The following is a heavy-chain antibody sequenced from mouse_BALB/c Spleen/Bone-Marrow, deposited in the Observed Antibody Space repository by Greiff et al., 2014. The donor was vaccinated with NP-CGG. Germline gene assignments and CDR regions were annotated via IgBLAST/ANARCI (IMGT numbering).Heavy chain of an antibody. CDR1: GYTFTRYW. Sequence: EVQLQQPGTVLARPGASVKLSCKASGYTFTRYWMHWVKQRPGQGLEWIGAIYPGNGDTTYNQHFKDKAKLTAVTSTNTAYMEVGSLTNEDSAVYYCTNYFGSSDAMDYWGQGTSVTVSS. V-gene: IGHV1-5*01. CDR2: IYPGNGDT. D-gene: IGHD1-1*01. CDR3: TNYFGSSDAMDY. J-gene: IGHJ4*01.